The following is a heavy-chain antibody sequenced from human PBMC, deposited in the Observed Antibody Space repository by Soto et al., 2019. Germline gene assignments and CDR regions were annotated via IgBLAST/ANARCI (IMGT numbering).Heavy chain of an antibody. J-gene: IGHJ5*02. CDR1: GGSISSYY. D-gene: IGHD4-17*01. V-gene: IGHV4-59*01. Sequence: NPSETLSLTCTVSGGSISSYYWSWIRQPPGKGLEWIGYIYYSGSTNYNPSLKSRVTISVDTSKNQFSLKLSSVTAADTAVYYCAGTYPTGWFDPWGQGTLVTVSS. CDR2: IYYSGST. CDR3: AGTYPTGWFDP.